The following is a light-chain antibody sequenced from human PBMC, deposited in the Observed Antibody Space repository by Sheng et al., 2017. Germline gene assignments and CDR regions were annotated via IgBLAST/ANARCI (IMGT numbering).Light chain of an antibody. V-gene: IGKV3-11*01. CDR3: QQRSNWPLT. J-gene: IGKJ4*01. CDR1: ENITHY. Sequence: IVLTQSPATLSLSPGERATLSCRASENITHYLAWYQQKPAQAPSLLIYDAFKRATGIPARFSGSASATDFTLTISSLEPEDSAVYYCQQRSNWPLTFGGGTKVEI. CDR2: DAF.